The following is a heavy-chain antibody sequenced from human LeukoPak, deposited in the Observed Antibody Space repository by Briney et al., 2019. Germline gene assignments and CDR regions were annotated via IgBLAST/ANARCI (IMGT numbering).Heavy chain of an antibody. CDR3: ARDRPKSYGDYSGYFDY. CDR2: ISSSSSSI. Sequence: GGSLRLSCAASGFTFSNCSMNWVRQAPGKGLEWVSYISSSSSSIYYSDSVKGRFTISRDNAKNSLCLQMNSLRAEDTAVYYCARDRPKSYGDYSGYFDYWGQGTLVTVSS. J-gene: IGHJ4*02. D-gene: IGHD4-17*01. CDR1: GFTFSNCS. V-gene: IGHV3-48*01.